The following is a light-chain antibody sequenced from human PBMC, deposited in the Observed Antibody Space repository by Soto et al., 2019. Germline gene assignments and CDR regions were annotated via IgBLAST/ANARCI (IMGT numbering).Light chain of an antibody. CDR2: DVS. V-gene: IGLV2-14*01. Sequence: QSALTQPASVSGSPGQSITISCTGTSSDVGGYKYVSWYQQYPGKAPKLMIYDVSNRPSGVSNRFSGSKSGNTASLTIYGLQAEDEADYYCTSYTTSSTYVFGTGTKLTVL. CDR3: TSYTTSSTYV. CDR1: SSDVGGYKY. J-gene: IGLJ1*01.